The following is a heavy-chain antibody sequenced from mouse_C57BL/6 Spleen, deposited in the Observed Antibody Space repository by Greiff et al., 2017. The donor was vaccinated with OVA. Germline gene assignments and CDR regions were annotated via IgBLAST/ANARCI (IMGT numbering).Heavy chain of an antibody. CDR1: GYTFTEYT. CDR2: FYPGSGST. CDR3: AGDEARYYYGSSPVDY. D-gene: IGHD1-1*01. J-gene: IGHJ2*01. Sequence: VQLQQSGAELVKPGASVKLSCKASGYTFTEYTIHWVKQRSGQGLEWIGWFYPGSGSTKYNEKFKDKATLTADKSSSTVYMELSRLTSADSAVYYGAGDEARYYYGSSPVDYWGQGTTLTVSS. V-gene: IGHV1-62-2*01.